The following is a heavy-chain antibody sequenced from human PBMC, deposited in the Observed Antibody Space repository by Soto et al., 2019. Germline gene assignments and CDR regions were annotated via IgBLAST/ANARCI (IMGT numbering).Heavy chain of an antibody. CDR1: VFTVSITY. CDR2: IYSGGST. Sequence: WGSLRISCVSSVFTVSITYMSWVRQAPGKGLEWISIIYSGGSTCYADSVRGRFTISRDNSKNTLYLQMNSLRAEDTAVYYCARGVPITPGTFDYRGQGTMVTVSS. D-gene: IGHD5-12*01. J-gene: IGHJ4*02. CDR3: ARGVPITPGTFDY. V-gene: IGHV3-53*01.